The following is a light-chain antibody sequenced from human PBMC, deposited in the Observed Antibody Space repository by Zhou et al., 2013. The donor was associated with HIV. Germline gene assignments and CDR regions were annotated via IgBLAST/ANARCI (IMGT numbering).Light chain of an antibody. CDR1: QSVSSD. CDR3: QQYNDWPPWT. Sequence: EIVLTQSPATLSLSPGERATLSCRASQSVSSDLAWYQQKPGQAPRLLIYDASTRATGIPARFSGSGSGTEFTLTISSLQSEDFAVYYCQQYNDWPPWTFGQGTKVE. CDR2: DAS. V-gene: IGKV3-15*01. J-gene: IGKJ1*01.